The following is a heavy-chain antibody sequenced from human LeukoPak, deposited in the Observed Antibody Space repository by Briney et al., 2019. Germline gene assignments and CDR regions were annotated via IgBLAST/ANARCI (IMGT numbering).Heavy chain of an antibody. D-gene: IGHD3-3*01. V-gene: IGHV3-53*01. CDR3: ARDKRNFWSGEVVYFDY. J-gene: IGHJ4*02. CDR2: IYIGGST. Sequence: PAESLRLSCAASGFTVSSNYMSWVRQAPGKGLEWVSVIYIGGSTYYADSVKGRFTISRDNSKNTLYLQMNSLRAEDTAVYYCARDKRNFWSGEVVYFDYWGQRTLVTVSS. CDR1: GFTVSSNY.